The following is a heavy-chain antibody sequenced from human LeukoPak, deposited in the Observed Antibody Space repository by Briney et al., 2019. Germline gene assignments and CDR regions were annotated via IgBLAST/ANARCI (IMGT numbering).Heavy chain of an antibody. CDR2: INPNSGGK. CDR3: ARANALYCSSTSCLFDY. J-gene: IGHJ4*02. D-gene: IGHD2-2*01. Sequence: ASVKVSCKASGYTFTDYYIHWVRQAPGQGVGWMAGINPNSGGKYYAQNFHDRITLTRDTSISTAYMELSRLRSDNTAIYYSARANALYCSSTSCLFDYWGQGTLVTVSS. V-gene: IGHV1-2*02. CDR1: GYTFTDYY.